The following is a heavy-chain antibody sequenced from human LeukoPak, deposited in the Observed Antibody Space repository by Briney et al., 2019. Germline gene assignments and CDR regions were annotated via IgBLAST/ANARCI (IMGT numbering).Heavy chain of an antibody. D-gene: IGHD5-18*01. CDR2: IRNDGSNK. CDR3: VKVDT. Sequence: GGWLRLFCFASAFIFSTSGIHCVRRSAARGRDWGAFIRNDGSNKNYAEYVEGRFTISSDNTKNTLYLLMESMSGEDAAVDYCVKVDTWGQRTLVTVSS. J-gene: IGHJ4*02. V-gene: IGHV3-30*02. CDR1: AFIFSTSG.